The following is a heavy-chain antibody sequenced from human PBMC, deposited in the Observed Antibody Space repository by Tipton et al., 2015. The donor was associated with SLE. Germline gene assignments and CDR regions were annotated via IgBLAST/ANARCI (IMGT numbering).Heavy chain of an antibody. J-gene: IGHJ6*03. Sequence: TLSLTCTVSGGSISSYYWSWIRQPPGKGLEWIGYIYTSGSTNYNPSLKSRVTISVDTSKNQFSLKLSSVTAADTAVYYCARAGAPSTILEGAMDVWGKGTTVTVSS. CDR2: IYTSGST. CDR3: ARAGAPSTILEGAMDV. D-gene: IGHD5/OR15-5a*01. CDR1: GGSISSYY. V-gene: IGHV4-4*08.